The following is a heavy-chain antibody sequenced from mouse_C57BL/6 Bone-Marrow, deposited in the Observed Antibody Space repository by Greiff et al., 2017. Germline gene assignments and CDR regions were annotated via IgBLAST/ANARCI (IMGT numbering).Heavy chain of an antibody. J-gene: IGHJ3*01. D-gene: IGHD1-1*01. CDR3: ARTSHYGSSYGFAY. CDR2: IWTGGGT. Sequence: VKLMESGPGLVAPSQSLSITCTVSGFSLTSYAISWVRQPPGKGLEWLGVIWTGGGTNYNSALKSRLSISKDNSKSQVFLKMNSLQTDDTARYXCARTSHYGSSYGFAYWGQGTLVTVSA. V-gene: IGHV2-9-1*01. CDR1: GFSLTSYA.